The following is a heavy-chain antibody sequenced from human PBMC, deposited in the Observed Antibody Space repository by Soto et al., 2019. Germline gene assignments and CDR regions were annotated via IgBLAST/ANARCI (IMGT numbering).Heavy chain of an antibody. J-gene: IGHJ6*02. CDR1: GGSFSGYY. Sequence: PSEILSLTCAVYGGSFSGYYWTWIRQPPGKGLEWIGEINHSGSTNYNPSLKSRVTISVDTSKNQFSLKLSSVTAADTAVYYCAASCVGCGGFNYYGMDVWGQGTTVTVSS. V-gene: IGHV4-34*01. CDR2: INHSGST. CDR3: AASCVGCGGFNYYGMDV. D-gene: IGHD2-21*01.